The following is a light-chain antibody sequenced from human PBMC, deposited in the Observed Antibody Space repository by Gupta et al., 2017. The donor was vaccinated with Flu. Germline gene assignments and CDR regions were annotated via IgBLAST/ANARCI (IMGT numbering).Light chain of an antibody. J-gene: IGLJ2*01. CDR2: EVS. Sequence: QSALTQPASVSGSPGQSITISCTGTSSDVGGYKYVSWYQQHPGKAPKLMIYEVSNRPSGVSNRFSGSKSGNTASLTISGLQAEDEADYYCSSYASGTTQVVFSGGTKLTVL. V-gene: IGLV2-14*01. CDR3: SSYASGTTQVV. CDR1: SSDVGGYKY.